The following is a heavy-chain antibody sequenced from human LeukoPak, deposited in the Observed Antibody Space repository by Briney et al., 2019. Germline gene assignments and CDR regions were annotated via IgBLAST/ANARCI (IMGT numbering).Heavy chain of an antibody. CDR1: GGSVSTINSY. J-gene: IGHJ4*02. V-gene: IGHV4-39*02. CDR2: VYYSGRA. D-gene: IGHD3-9*01. Sequence: SATLSLTCTVSGGSVSTINSYWGWIRQPPGKGLEWIGNVYYSGRANYSPSLRSRVTMSVDTSKNRFSLKMISVTAADTAVYFCARLRKGRYFDYFFEYWGQGTLVTVSS. CDR3: ARLRKGRYFDYFFEY.